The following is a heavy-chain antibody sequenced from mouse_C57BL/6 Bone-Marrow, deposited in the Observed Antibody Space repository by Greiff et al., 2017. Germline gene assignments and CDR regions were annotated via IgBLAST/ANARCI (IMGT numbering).Heavy chain of an antibody. Sequence: VQLQQSGPELVKPGASVKLSCKASGYTFTSYDINWVKQRPGPGLEWIGWIYPRDGSTKYNEKFKGKATLTVDKSSSTAYMELQSLTSEDSAVYFCARDYCSSYWYFDVWGTGTTVTVSS. V-gene: IGHV1-85*01. J-gene: IGHJ1*03. CDR2: IYPRDGST. D-gene: IGHD1-1*01. CDR3: ARDYCSSYWYFDV. CDR1: GYTFTSYD.